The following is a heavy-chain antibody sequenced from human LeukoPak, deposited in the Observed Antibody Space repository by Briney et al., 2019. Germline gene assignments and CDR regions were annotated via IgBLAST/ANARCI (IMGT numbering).Heavy chain of an antibody. J-gene: IGHJ4*02. D-gene: IGHD3-10*01. CDR1: GGTFSSYA. Sequence: GSSVKVSCKASGGTFSSYAISWVRQAPGQGLEWMGGIIPILGIANYAQKFQGRVTITADKSTSTAYMELSSLRSEDTAVYYCARGAPMVRGVIIAGWFDYWGQGTLVTVSS. V-gene: IGHV1-69*04. CDR2: IIPILGIA. CDR3: ARGAPMVRGVIIAGWFDY.